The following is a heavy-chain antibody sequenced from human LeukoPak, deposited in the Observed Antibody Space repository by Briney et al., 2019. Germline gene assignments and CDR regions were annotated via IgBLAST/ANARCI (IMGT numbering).Heavy chain of an antibody. Sequence: GASVKVSCKASGYTFTGYYMHWVRQAPGQGLEWMGWMNPNSGNTGYAQKFQDRVTMTRNTSISTAYMELSSLRSEDTAVYYCARGILWFGDDVWGKGTTVTISS. V-gene: IGHV1-8*02. D-gene: IGHD3-10*01. J-gene: IGHJ6*04. CDR2: MNPNSGNT. CDR1: GYTFTGYY. CDR3: ARGILWFGDDV.